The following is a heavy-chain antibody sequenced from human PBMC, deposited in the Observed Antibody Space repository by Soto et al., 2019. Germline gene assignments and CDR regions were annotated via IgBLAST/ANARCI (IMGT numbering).Heavy chain of an antibody. J-gene: IGHJ6*02. Sequence: PGGSLRLSCAASGFTFSDYYMSWIRQAPGKGLEWVSYTTSSGSTIYYADSVKGRFTISRDNAKNSMSLQMNSLRAEDTAVYYCARGLSSSWYGLDYYCYGMDVWGQGTTVTVPS. CDR3: ARGLSSSWYGLDYYCYGMDV. D-gene: IGHD6-13*01. CDR1: GFTFSDYY. CDR2: TTSSGSTI. V-gene: IGHV3-11*01.